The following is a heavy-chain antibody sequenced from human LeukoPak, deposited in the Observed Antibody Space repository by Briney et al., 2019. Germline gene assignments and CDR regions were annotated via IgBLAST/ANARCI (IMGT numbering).Heavy chain of an antibody. D-gene: IGHD3-16*01. CDR1: GFTFSSYA. Sequence: GGSLRLSCAASGFTFSSYAMHWVRQAPGKGLEWVAVISYDGSNKYYADSVKGRFTISRDNSKNTLYLQMNSLRAEDTAVYYCARVGALRENYFDYWGQGTLVTVSS. CDR2: ISYDGSNK. J-gene: IGHJ4*02. V-gene: IGHV3-30-3*01. CDR3: ARVGALRENYFDY.